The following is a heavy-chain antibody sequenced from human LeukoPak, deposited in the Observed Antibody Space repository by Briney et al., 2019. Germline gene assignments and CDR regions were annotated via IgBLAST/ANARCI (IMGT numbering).Heavy chain of an antibody. V-gene: IGHV4-59*08. CDR2: ISYRGTT. CDR1: GGSISSYY. Sequence: SETLSLTCTVSGGSISSYYWSWIRRPPGKGLEWIGYISYRGTTSYNPSLKSRVAISVDTSKIQFSLNLISVTAADTAVYYCTRGKAALTPGYWGQGTLVTVSS. J-gene: IGHJ4*02. CDR3: TRGKAALTPGY. D-gene: IGHD6-13*01.